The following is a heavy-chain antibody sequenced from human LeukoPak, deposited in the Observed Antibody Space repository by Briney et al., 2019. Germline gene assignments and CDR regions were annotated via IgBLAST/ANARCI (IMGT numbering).Heavy chain of an antibody. Sequence: SETLSLTCTVSGGSISNNNYYWGWIRQPPGKGLEWIGSIYYSGSTYYNPSLKSRVTISVDTSKNQFSLKLSSVTAADTAVYYCARSAYSSSKGTFDYWGQGTLVTVSS. CDR3: ARSAYSSSKGTFDY. D-gene: IGHD6-13*01. CDR2: IYYSGST. J-gene: IGHJ4*02. V-gene: IGHV4-39*01. CDR1: GGSISNNNYY.